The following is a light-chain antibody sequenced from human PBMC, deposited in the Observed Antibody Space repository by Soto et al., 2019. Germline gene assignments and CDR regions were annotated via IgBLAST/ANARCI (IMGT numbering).Light chain of an antibody. J-gene: IGLJ2*01. V-gene: IGLV4-69*01. Sequence: QPVLTQSPSASASLGASVKLTCTLSSGHSSYAIAWHQQQPEKGPRYLMKLNSDGSYSKGDGIPDRFSGSSSGAERYLTISSLQSEDEADYYCQTWGTGNVVFGGGTKLTVL. CDR1: SGHSSYA. CDR2: LNSDGSY. CDR3: QTWGTGNVV.